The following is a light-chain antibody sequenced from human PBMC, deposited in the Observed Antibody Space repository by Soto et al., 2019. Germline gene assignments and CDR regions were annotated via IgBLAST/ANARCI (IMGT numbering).Light chain of an antibody. J-gene: IGLJ3*02. V-gene: IGLV2-23*01. CDR1: SSDIGGSSL. CDR2: EGT. CDR3: SSYAGSRISVM. Sequence: QSALTQPASVSGSPGQSITISCTGTSSDIGGSSLVAWYQQHPGTAPKLIIYEGTKRPSGVSNRFSGSKSGNTASLTISGLPAEDEADYYYSSYAGSRISVMFGEGTKLTVL.